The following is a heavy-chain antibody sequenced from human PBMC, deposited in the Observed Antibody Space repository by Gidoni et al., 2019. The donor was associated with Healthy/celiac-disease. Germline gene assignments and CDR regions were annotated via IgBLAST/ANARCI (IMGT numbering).Heavy chain of an antibody. Sequence: QVQLQESGPGLVKHSQTLALTCTVAGGSISSGSDYWSWIRQPAGKGLEWIGRIYTSGSTNYNPSLQGRVTISVDTSKNQFSLKLRSVTAADTAVYYCARDSSGWYDYWGQGPLVTVSS. D-gene: IGHD6-19*01. V-gene: IGHV4-61*02. J-gene: IGHJ4*02. CDR3: ARDSSGWYDY. CDR1: GGSISSGSDY. CDR2: IYTSGST.